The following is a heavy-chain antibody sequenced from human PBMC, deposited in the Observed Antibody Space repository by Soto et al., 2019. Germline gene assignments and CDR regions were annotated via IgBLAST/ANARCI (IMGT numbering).Heavy chain of an antibody. Sequence: QVQLVESGGDVVQPGRSLRLSCEASHFSFSSSPMNWVRQAPGKGLEWVATISYDGSSKYYAESVEGRFTVSRDNSKNTLFLQVNSLRVEDTAVYYCAREGDYSNYFDYWGQGTLVTVSS. J-gene: IGHJ4*02. CDR2: ISYDGSSK. CDR3: AREGDYSNYFDY. V-gene: IGHV3-30*04. D-gene: IGHD4-4*01. CDR1: HFSFSSSP.